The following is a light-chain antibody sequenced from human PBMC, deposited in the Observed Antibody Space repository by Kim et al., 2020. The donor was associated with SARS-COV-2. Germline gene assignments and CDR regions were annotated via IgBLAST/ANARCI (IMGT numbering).Light chain of an antibody. Sequence: VSPGESATLSCRASQSVGSNFAWYQQKPGQAPRLLIYGASTRATGIPARFSGSGSGTEFTLTISSLQSEDFAVYYCQQYNIWPITFGQGTRLEIK. CDR2: GAS. CDR3: QQYNIWPIT. J-gene: IGKJ5*01. V-gene: IGKV3-15*01. CDR1: QSVGSN.